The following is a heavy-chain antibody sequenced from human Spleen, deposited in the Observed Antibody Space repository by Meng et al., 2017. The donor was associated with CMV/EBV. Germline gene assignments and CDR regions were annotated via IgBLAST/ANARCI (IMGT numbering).Heavy chain of an antibody. Sequence: GGSLRLSCAASGFIFSTYSMNWVRQAPGKGLEWVSSTNSGSSYIFYTDSVKGRFTVSRDNARNSLYLQMNSLRAEDTAVYYCARDGGRSINSRAWFDTWGQGTLVTVSS. CDR1: GFIFSTYS. V-gene: IGHV3-21*01. J-gene: IGHJ5*02. CDR3: ARDGGRSINSRAWFDT. D-gene: IGHD6-13*01. CDR2: TNSGSSYI.